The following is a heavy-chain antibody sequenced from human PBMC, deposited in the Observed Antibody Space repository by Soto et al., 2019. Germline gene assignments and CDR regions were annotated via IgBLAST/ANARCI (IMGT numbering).Heavy chain of an antibody. Sequence: EVQLVESGGGLVQPGGSLRLSCTASGFTFSNSWMHCVRQAPGKGLVWVSRINSDGSTTTYADSVKGRFTISRDNAENTLDLQMNSLRTEDTAVYYCRISYVIASSAFDIWGQGTLVTVSS. J-gene: IGHJ3*02. CDR1: GFTFSNSW. D-gene: IGHD3-3*02. CDR3: RISYVIASSAFDI. V-gene: IGHV3-74*01. CDR2: INSDGSTT.